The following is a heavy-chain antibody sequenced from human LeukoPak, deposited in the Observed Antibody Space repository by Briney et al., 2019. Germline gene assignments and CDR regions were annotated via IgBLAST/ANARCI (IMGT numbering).Heavy chain of an antibody. CDR3: ARDLGAGSSDGLDV. D-gene: IGHD3-16*01. Sequence: GASVKVSCKASGGTLSSYAISWVRQAPGQGLEWMGRIIPILGIANYAQKFQGRVTITADKSTSTAYMELSSLRSEDTAVFYCARDLGAGSSDGLDVWGQGTTVTVSS. CDR1: GGTLSSYA. J-gene: IGHJ6*02. CDR2: IIPILGIA. V-gene: IGHV1-69*04.